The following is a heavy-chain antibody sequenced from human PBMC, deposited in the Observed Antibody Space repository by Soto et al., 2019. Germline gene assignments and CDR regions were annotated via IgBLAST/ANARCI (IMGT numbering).Heavy chain of an antibody. J-gene: IGHJ6*02. Sequence: GESLKISCKCSGYSFTIYWIGWVRQMPGKGLEWMGIIYPGDSDTRYSPSFQGQVTISADKSISTAYLQWSSLKASDNAMYYSARLWKVRGVMHHGMDVWGQGTTVTVSS. D-gene: IGHD3-10*01. CDR3: ARLWKVRGVMHHGMDV. V-gene: IGHV5-51*01. CDR2: IYPGDSDT. CDR1: GYSFTIYW.